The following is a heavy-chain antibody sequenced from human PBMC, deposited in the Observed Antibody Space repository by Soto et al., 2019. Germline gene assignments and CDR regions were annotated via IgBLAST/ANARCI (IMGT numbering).Heavy chain of an antibody. D-gene: IGHD6-19*01. CDR3: AKGEMQWLVPFDY. Sequence: EVQLVESGGGLVQPGRSLRLSCADSGFTFDDFAMHWVRQAPGKGLEWVSGISWNSDSIDYADSVKGRFTISRDNAKNCLYLQMNRLRAGDTALYYCAKGEMQWLVPFDYWGQGTLVTVSS. J-gene: IGHJ4*02. CDR1: GFTFDDFA. V-gene: IGHV3-9*01. CDR2: ISWNSDSI.